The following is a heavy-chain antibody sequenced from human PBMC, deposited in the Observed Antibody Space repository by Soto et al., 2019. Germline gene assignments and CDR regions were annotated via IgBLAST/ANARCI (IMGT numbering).Heavy chain of an antibody. J-gene: IGHJ2*01. CDR2: IHITTDRT. CDR1: GYTFSYYF. V-gene: IGHV1-46*01. Sequence: ASVKVSCKASGYTFSYYFIHWVRQAPGQGLEWMGIIHITTDRTTYKENFQGRVGFTRDMSTSTVYMEMTSLTSEDTAVYFCARDGGSSGWSSFDLWGR. CDR3: ARDGGSSGWSSFDL. D-gene: IGHD6-19*01.